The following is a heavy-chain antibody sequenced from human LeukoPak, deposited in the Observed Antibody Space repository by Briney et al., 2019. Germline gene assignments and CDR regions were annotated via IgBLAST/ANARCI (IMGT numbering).Heavy chain of an antibody. D-gene: IGHD5-12*01. V-gene: IGHV1-46*01. CDR1: GHTFTSYY. CDR2: INPSGGIT. Sequence: GASVKVSCKASGHTFTSYYLHWLRQAPGQGLEWMGIINPSGGITSYAQKFQGRVNMTRDASTSTVHMELSGLRSEDTAIYYCARCYSGYDYGPVYWGQGTLVTVSS. CDR3: ARCYSGYDYGPVY. J-gene: IGHJ4*02.